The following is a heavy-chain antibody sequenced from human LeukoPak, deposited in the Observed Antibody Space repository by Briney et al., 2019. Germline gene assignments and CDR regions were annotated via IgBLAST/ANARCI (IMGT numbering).Heavy chain of an antibody. CDR2: VSGSGDNT. Sequence: PGRSLRLSCAASGFTFSSHAMSWVRQAPGEGLEWVSAVSGSGDNTYYADSVKGRFTISRDNSKNTLYLHMSSLRAEDTAVYYCACTAYYYYYLDVWDKGTTVTVSS. J-gene: IGHJ6*03. CDR3: ACTAYYYYYLDV. CDR1: GFTFSSHA. V-gene: IGHV3-23*01. D-gene: IGHD5-18*01.